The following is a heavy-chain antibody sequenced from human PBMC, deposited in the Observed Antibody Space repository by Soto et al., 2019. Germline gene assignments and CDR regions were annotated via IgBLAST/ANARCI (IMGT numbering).Heavy chain of an antibody. CDR3: ARVRDVAAAGLKNYYYGMDV. D-gene: IGHD6-13*01. V-gene: IGHV4-4*02. CDR1: GGSISSSNW. CDR2: IYHSGST. J-gene: IGHJ6*02. Sequence: PSETLSLTCAVSGGSISSSNWWSWVRQPPGKGLEWIGEIYHSGSTNYNPSLKSRVIISVDKSKNQFSLKLSSVTAADTAVYYWARVRDVAAAGLKNYYYGMDVWGQGTTVTVSS.